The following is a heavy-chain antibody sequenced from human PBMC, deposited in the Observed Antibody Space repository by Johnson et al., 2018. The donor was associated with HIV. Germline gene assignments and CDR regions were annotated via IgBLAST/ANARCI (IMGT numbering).Heavy chain of an antibody. J-gene: IGHJ3*02. CDR2: IYSGGST. D-gene: IGHD4-17*01. V-gene: IGHV3-53*02. CDR1: GFTVSSNY. Sequence: VQLVETGGGLIQPGGSLRLSCAASGFTVSSNYMSWVRQAPGKGLEWVSVIYSGGSTYYADSAKGRFTISRDNAKNSLILQMNSLRDEDTAVYYCARRTVTALFDIWGQGTLVTVSS. CDR3: ARRTVTALFDI.